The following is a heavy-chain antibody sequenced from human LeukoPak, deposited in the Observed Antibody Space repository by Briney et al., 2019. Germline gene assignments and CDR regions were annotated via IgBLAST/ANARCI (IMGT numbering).Heavy chain of an antibody. Sequence: PGGSLRLSCAASGFTFSGSAMHWVRQASGKGLEWVGHIRSKTYNYATAYAASVKGRFTISRDDSKNTAYLQMNSLRAEDTAVYFCARDWGSWDFDFWGQGTLVTVSS. CDR2: IRSKTYNYAT. CDR3: ARDWGSWDFDF. CDR1: GFTFSGSA. J-gene: IGHJ4*02. V-gene: IGHV3-73*01. D-gene: IGHD6-13*01.